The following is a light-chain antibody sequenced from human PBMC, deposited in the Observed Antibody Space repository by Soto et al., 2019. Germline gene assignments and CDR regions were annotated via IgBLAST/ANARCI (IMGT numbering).Light chain of an antibody. V-gene: IGKV3-20*01. CDR1: QRVGSNY. CDR3: QQYSTSPLT. CDR2: GAS. Sequence: ENVLTQSPGTLSLSPGESATLSCRASQRVGSNYLAWYQQKPGQAPRVLIYGASTRATGIPDRFGGSGSGTDFTLTISRLEPEDFAVYYCQQYSTSPLTFGQGTKVEIK. J-gene: IGKJ1*01.